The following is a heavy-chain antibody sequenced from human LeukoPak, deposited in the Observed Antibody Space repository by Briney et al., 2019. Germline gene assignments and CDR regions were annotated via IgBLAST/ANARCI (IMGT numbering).Heavy chain of an antibody. V-gene: IGHV4-4*07. CDR3: ARGGLQWLVTSYFDY. CDR1: GGSISSYY. Sequence: SETLSLTCTVSGGSISSYYWSWIRQPAGKGLEWIGRIYTSGSTNYNPSLKSRVTMSVDTSKNQFSLKLSSVTAADTAVYYCARGGLQWLVTSYFDYWGQGTLVTVSS. J-gene: IGHJ4*02. CDR2: IYTSGST. D-gene: IGHD6-19*01.